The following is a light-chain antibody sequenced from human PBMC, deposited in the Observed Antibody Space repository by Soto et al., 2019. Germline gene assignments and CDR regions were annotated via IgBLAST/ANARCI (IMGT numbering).Light chain of an antibody. V-gene: IGKV3-20*01. J-gene: IGKJ1*01. Sequence: EIVLTQSPGTLSLSPGEGATLSCRASQSVSTNFFAWYQQKPGQAPRLLIYGVSTRATGIPDRFSGSGSGTDFPLTISRLEPEDFAVYYCQQYGRTSWTFGQGTKVEIK. CDR2: GVS. CDR3: QQYGRTSWT. CDR1: QSVSTNF.